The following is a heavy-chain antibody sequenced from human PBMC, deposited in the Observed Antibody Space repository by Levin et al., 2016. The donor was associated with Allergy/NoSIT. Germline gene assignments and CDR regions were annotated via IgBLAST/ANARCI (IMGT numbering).Heavy chain of an antibody. CDR2: IDPSDSYT. D-gene: IGHD2-2*01. Sequence: VRQMPGKGLEWMGRIDPSDSYTNYSPSFQGHVTISADKSISTAYLQWSSLKASDTAMYYCATPYLRCAVPAAITFVGAGGFHYYYMDVWGKGTTVTVSS. V-gene: IGHV5-10-1*01. CDR3: ATPYLRCAVPAAITFVGAGGFHYYYMDV. J-gene: IGHJ6*03.